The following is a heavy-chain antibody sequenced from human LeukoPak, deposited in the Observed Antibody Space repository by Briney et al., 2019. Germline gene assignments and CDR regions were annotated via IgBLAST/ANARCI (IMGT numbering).Heavy chain of an antibody. V-gene: IGHV4-4*07. CDR3: AREDILTFYYFDY. J-gene: IGHJ4*02. D-gene: IGHD3-9*01. Sequence: SETLSLTCTVSGGSISGYYWSWIRQPAGKGLEWIGRIYTSGSTNYNPSLKSRVTMSVDTSKNQFSLKLSSVTAADTAVYYCAREDILTFYYFDYWGQGTLVTVSS. CDR1: GGSISGYY. CDR2: IYTSGST.